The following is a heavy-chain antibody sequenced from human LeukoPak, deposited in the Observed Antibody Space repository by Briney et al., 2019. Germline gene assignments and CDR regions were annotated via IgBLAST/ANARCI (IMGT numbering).Heavy chain of an antibody. J-gene: IGHJ4*02. CDR1: GFTFSSYA. D-gene: IGHD3-22*01. Sequence: PGGSLRLSCAASGFTFSSYAMSWVRQAPGRGLEWVSAISGSGGSTYYADSVKGRFTISRDNSKNTLYLQMNSLRAEDTAVYYCAKEVVTMIVVVITGYFDYWGQGTLVTVSS. CDR3: AKEVVTMIVVVITGYFDY. V-gene: IGHV3-23*01. CDR2: ISGSGGST.